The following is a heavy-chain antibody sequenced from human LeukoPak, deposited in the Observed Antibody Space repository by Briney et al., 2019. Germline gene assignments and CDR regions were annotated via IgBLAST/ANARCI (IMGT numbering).Heavy chain of an antibody. V-gene: IGHV4-38-2*02. Sequence: PTETLSLTCSVSGYFSTGYYWGWIRQPPGKGLEWMASIRPDGHTYSNSSLRNQHTISADMSRNEFSLKLNSLTAADTAVYYCARQVATKGEWAFDVWGQGTVVTVS. CDR3: ARQVATKGEWAFDV. D-gene: IGHD5-12*01. J-gene: IGHJ3*01. CDR2: IRPDGHT. CDR1: GYFSTGYY.